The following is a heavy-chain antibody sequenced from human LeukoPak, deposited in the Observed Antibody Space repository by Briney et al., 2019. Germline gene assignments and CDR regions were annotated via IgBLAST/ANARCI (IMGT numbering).Heavy chain of an antibody. CDR2: IKQDGSEK. CDR1: GFTFSSYW. Sequence: GGSLRLSCAASGFTFSSYWMSWVRQAPGKGLEWVANIKQDGSEKYYVDSVKGRFTNSRDNAKNSLYLQINSLRAEDTAVYYCAREVRLRFLEWLSNNYFDYWGQGTLVTVSS. V-gene: IGHV3-7*01. CDR3: AREVRLRFLEWLSNNYFDY. J-gene: IGHJ4*02. D-gene: IGHD3-3*01.